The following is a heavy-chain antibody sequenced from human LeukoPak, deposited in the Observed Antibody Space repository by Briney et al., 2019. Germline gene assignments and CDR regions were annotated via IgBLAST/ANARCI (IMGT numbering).Heavy chain of an antibody. V-gene: IGHV3-23*01. J-gene: IGHJ4*02. D-gene: IGHD2-15*01. CDR1: GFTFSNYA. CDR3: AKGGGSCCFDS. CDR2: ISGSGGST. Sequence: PGGSLRLSCAASGFTFSNYALSWVRQAPGKGLEWVSAISGSGGSTYYADSVKGRFTISRDNSKNTLYLQMNSLRAEDTAVYFCAKGGGSCCFDSWXQGTLVTVSS.